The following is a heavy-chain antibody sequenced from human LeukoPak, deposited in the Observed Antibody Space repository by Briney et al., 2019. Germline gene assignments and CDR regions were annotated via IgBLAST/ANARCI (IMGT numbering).Heavy chain of an antibody. CDR3: ATSMVRGVFDY. CDR2: IYYSGST. Sequence: TSETLSLTCTVSGGHISTYYWSWIRQAPGKGLEWIGYIYYSGSTKYNPSLKSRVTISVDTSKNQFSLKLSSVTAADTAVYYCATSMVRGVFDYWGQGTLVTVSS. V-gene: IGHV4-59*08. J-gene: IGHJ4*02. CDR1: GGHISTYY. D-gene: IGHD3-10*01.